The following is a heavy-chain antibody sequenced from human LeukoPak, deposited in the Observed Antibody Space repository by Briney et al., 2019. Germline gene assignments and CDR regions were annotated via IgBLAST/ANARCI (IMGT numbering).Heavy chain of an antibody. D-gene: IGHD5-18*01. CDR1: GYTFTSYG. CDR2: ISAYNGNT. V-gene: IGHV1-18*01. Sequence: SGKVSCKASGYTFTSYGISWVRQAPGQGLEWMGWISAYNGNTNYAQRLQGRVTITADESTSTAYMELSSLRSEDTAVYYCAREPDTAMAFDYWGQGTLVTVSS. J-gene: IGHJ4*02. CDR3: AREPDTAMAFDY.